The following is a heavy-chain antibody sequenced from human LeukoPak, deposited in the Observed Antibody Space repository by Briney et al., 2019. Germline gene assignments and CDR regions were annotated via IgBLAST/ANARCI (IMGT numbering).Heavy chain of an antibody. Sequence: ASVKVSCKASGYTFTGYYMHWVRQAPGQGLEWMGRINPNSGGTNYAQKFQGRVTMTRDTSINTAYMELSRLRSDDTAVYYCARISFTYYYDSSGLDYWGQGTLVTVSS. V-gene: IGHV1-2*06. D-gene: IGHD3-22*01. CDR3: ARISFTYYYDSSGLDY. CDR1: GYTFTGYY. J-gene: IGHJ4*02. CDR2: INPNSGGT.